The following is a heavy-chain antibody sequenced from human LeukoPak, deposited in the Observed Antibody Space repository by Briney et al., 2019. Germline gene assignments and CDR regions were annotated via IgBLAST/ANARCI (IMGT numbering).Heavy chain of an antibody. CDR1: GFTFSSYW. CDR2: IKQYGSEK. V-gene: IGHV3-7*01. D-gene: IGHD2-8*01. CDR3: ARDGLYCTNGVCYFDY. Sequence: PGGSLRLSCAASGFTFSSYWMRWVRQAPGKGVEWVANIKQYGSEKYCVDSVKGRFTISRDNAKNSLYLQMNSLRAEDTAVYYCARDGLYCTNGVCYFDYWGQGTLVTVSS. J-gene: IGHJ4*02.